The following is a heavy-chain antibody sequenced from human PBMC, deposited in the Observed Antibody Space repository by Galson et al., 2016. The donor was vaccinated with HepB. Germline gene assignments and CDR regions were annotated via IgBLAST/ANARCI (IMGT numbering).Heavy chain of an antibody. V-gene: IGHV3-66*01. CDR2: IYSRGST. J-gene: IGHJ6*02. CDR3: AGGAGIFGVVIGMDL. CDR1: GFTVNDNY. Sequence: SLRLSCAGYGFTVNDNYMMRVRQAPGKGLEWVSIIYSRGSTFYADFVKGRFTIARDKSDNTLYPQMNRLSHEDTAAYYWAGGAGIFGVVIGMDLWGLGTTVSVSS. D-gene: IGHD3-3*01.